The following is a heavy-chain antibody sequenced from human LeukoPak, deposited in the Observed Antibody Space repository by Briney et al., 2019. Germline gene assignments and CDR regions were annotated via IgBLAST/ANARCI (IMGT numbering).Heavy chain of an antibody. V-gene: IGHV4-39*01. CDR2: IYYSGST. D-gene: IGHD2-2*01. CDR3: ARQLGYCSSTSCYADKVDY. J-gene: IGHJ4*02. CDR1: GGSVSSSTYY. Sequence: SETLSLTCTVSGGSVSSSTYYWGWIRQPPGKGLEWIGSIYYSGSTYYNPSLKSRVTISVDTSKNQFSLKLSSVTAADTAVYYCARQLGYCSSTSCYADKVDYWGQGTLVTVSS.